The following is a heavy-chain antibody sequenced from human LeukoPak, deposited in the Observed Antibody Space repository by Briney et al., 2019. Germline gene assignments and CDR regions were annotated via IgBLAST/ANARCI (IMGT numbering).Heavy chain of an antibody. Sequence: ASVKVSCKASGGTFSSYAISWVRQAPGQGLEWMGGIIPIFGTANYAQKFQGRVTITADESTSTAYMELSSLRSEDTAVYYCARDIWSIAAAGRGGFDPWGQGTLVTVSP. CDR3: ARDIWSIAAAGRGGFDP. CDR1: GGTFSSYA. J-gene: IGHJ5*02. CDR2: IIPIFGTA. V-gene: IGHV1-69*13. D-gene: IGHD6-13*01.